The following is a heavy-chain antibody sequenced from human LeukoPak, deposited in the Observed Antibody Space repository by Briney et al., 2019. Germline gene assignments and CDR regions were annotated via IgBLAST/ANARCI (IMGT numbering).Heavy chain of an antibody. Sequence: PGGSLRLSCAASGFTVSSYAMSWVRQAPGKGLEWVSGINKSGGTTYYADSVKGRFSISRDNSKNTLYLQMDSLRAEDTAVYYCAKRIYGDYESWYFDLWGRGTLVTVSS. J-gene: IGHJ2*01. D-gene: IGHD4-17*01. CDR3: AKRIYGDYESWYFDL. CDR2: INKSGGTT. V-gene: IGHV3-23*01. CDR1: GFTVSSYA.